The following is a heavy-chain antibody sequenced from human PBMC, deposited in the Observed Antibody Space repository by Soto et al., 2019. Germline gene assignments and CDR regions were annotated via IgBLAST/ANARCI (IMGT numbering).Heavy chain of an antibody. D-gene: IGHD3-9*01. V-gene: IGHV3-21*01. Sequence: EVQLVESGGGLVKPGGSLRLSCAASGFTFSSYSMNWVRQAPGKGLEWVSSISSSSSYIYYADSVKGRFTISRDNAKNSLYLQMNSLRAEDTAVYYCARISTKEVDILTGYPYFDYWGQGTLVTVSS. CDR1: GFTFSSYS. CDR3: ARISTKEVDILTGYPYFDY. J-gene: IGHJ4*02. CDR2: ISSSSSYI.